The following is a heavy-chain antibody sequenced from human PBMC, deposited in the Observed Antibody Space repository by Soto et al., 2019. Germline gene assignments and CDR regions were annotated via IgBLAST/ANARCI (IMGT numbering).Heavy chain of an antibody. Sequence: QVQLQESGPGLVKPSETLSLTCTVSGGSISSYYWSWIRQPPGKGLQWIGYIHYSGSTNYNPSLKRRVTISLDTSKKKFSLKLSSVTAADTAVYYCASNGYDYPNWFDPWGQGTLVTVSS. V-gene: IGHV4-59*01. CDR1: GGSISSYY. J-gene: IGHJ5*02. CDR2: IHYSGST. CDR3: ASNGYDYPNWFDP. D-gene: IGHD3-22*01.